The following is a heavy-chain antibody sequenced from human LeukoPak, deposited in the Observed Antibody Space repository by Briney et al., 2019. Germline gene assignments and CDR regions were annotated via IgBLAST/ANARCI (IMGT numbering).Heavy chain of an antibody. CDR1: GGSIGTYY. D-gene: IGHD3-16*01. Sequence: PSETLSLTCTVSGGSIGTYYWSWIRQPPGKGLEWIGFIDYSGSTNYNPSLKSRVTISVDTSKNQFSLKLSSVTAADTAVYYCARLKGGNWGQGTLVTVSS. CDR2: IDYSGST. CDR3: ARLKGGN. J-gene: IGHJ4*02. V-gene: IGHV4-59*08.